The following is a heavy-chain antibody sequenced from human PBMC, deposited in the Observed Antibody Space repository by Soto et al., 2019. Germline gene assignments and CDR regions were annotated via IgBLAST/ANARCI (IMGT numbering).Heavy chain of an antibody. V-gene: IGHV1-69*01. CDR3: ARRGASCGGDCYSHWFFDL. J-gene: IGHJ2*01. CDR1: GGTLNNYA. Sequence: QVQLVQSGAEVKKPGSSVNVSCKASGGTLNNYAISWVRQAPGQGLEWMGGIIPIFGTTNYAQKFKGRVTITADESTNTAYMELSSLTSDDTAIYYCARRGASCGGDCYSHWFFDLWGRGTLVSVTS. CDR2: IIPIFGTT. D-gene: IGHD2-21*02.